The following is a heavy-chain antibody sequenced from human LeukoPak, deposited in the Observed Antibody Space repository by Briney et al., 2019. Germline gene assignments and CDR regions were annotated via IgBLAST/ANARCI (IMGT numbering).Heavy chain of an antibody. CDR3: ARGNWNFDY. V-gene: IGHV4-59*01. J-gene: IGHJ4*02. CDR1: GGSISSYY. CDR2: IYYSGGT. Sequence: SETLSLTCTVSGGSISSYYWSWIRQPPGKGLEWIGYIYYSGGTSYNPSLKSRVTISVDTSKNQFSLKLSSVTAADTAVYYCARGNWNFDYWGQGTLVTVSS. D-gene: IGHD1-1*01.